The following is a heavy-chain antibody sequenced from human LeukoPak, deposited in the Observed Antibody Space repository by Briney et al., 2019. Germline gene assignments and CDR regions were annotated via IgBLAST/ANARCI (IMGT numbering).Heavy chain of an antibody. CDR1: GGSISSGDYY. Sequence: SQTLSLTCTVSGGSISSGDYYWSWIRQHPGKGLEWIGYIYYSGSTHYNPSLKSRVTISVDTSKNQFSLKLSSVTAADTAVYYCARDMTDWWFDPWGQGTLVTVSS. D-gene: IGHD3-9*01. CDR2: IYYSGST. V-gene: IGHV4-31*03. J-gene: IGHJ5*02. CDR3: ARDMTDWWFDP.